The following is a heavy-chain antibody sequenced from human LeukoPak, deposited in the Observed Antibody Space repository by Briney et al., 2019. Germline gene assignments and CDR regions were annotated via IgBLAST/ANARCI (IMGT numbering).Heavy chain of an antibody. J-gene: IGHJ6*02. Sequence: PGGSLRLSCAASGFTVSSNYMSRVRQAPGKGLEWVSVIYSGGSTYYADSVKGRFTISRDNSKNTLYLQMNSLRAEDTAVYYCARVAARPRYYYYYGMDVWGQGTTVTVSS. D-gene: IGHD6-6*01. CDR2: IYSGGST. V-gene: IGHV3-53*01. CDR1: GFTVSSNY. CDR3: ARVAARPRYYYYYGMDV.